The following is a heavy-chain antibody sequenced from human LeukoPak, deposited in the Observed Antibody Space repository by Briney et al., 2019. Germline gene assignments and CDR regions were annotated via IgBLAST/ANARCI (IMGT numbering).Heavy chain of an antibody. V-gene: IGHV1-69*06. D-gene: IGHD3-22*01. Sequence: ASVKVSCKASGGTFSSYAISWVRQAPGQGLEWMGGIIPIFGTANYAQKFQGRVTITADKSSTTVYMELSSLRSEDTAVYYCAKDRRGWFQVDYRYYYDSSGYYNYWGQGTLVTVSS. J-gene: IGHJ4*02. CDR3: AKDRRGWFQVDYRYYYDSSGYYNY. CDR1: GGTFSSYA. CDR2: IIPIFGTA.